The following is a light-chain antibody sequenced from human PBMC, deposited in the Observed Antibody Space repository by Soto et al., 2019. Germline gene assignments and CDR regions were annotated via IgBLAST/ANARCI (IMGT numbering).Light chain of an antibody. V-gene: IGKV1-27*01. J-gene: IGKJ3*01. CDR1: QGIANH. Sequence: DIRMTQSPSSLSVSRGDRVTITCRASQGIANHLAWYQQKPGKVPNILIYGASTLQSGVPSRFSGSGAGTDFTRTINNLQPEDVETDYCQKYDRATFTFGPGTKVDIK. CDR2: GAS. CDR3: QKYDRATFT.